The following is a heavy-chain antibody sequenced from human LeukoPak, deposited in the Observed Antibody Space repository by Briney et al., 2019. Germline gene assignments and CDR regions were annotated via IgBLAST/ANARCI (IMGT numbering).Heavy chain of an antibody. D-gene: IGHD6-19*01. J-gene: IGHJ4*02. Sequence: GGSLRLSCAGSGFIFNNYAMHWVRQPPGKGLEWVSGISWNSGSIGYADSVKGRFTISRDNAKNSLYLQMNSLRVEDTAFYYCAKDNRRHYTSGPNPDSLHWGQGALVTVSS. V-gene: IGHV3-9*01. CDR2: ISWNSGSI. CDR1: GFIFNNYA. CDR3: AKDNRRHYTSGPNPDSLH.